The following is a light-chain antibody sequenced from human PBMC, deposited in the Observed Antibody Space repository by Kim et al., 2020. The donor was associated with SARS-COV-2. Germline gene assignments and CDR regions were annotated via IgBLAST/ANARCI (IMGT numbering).Light chain of an antibody. Sequence: GQSITISCSGTSSDVGKYDLVSWYQQRPGQAPKLMIYEVNKRPSGVSNRFSGSKSGNTASLTISGLQAEDEADYYCCSYAGNKIVFGGGTQLTVL. CDR3: CSYAGNKIV. CDR1: SSDVGKYDL. J-gene: IGLJ2*01. CDR2: EVN. V-gene: IGLV2-23*02.